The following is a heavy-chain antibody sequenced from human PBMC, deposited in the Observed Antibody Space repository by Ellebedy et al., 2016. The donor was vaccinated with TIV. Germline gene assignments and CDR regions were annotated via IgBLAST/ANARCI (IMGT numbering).Heavy chain of an antibody. Sequence: GESLKISCAASGFTFSSYAMAWVRQSPGKGLEWVSGLVGSGAEKYADSLKGRFTISRDNSRNTLYLQMNSLRAEDSAIYFCGRDAVTGNNRWDWLDPWGQGTLVTVSS. CDR1: GFTFSSYA. CDR3: GRDAVTGNNRWDWLDP. D-gene: IGHD1/OR15-1a*01. V-gene: IGHV3-23*01. J-gene: IGHJ5*02. CDR2: LVGSGA.